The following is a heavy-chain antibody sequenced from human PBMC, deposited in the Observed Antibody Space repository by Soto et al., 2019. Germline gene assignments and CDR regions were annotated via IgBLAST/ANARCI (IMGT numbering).Heavy chain of an antibody. V-gene: IGHV4-31*11. CDR1: VFPIISFVDY. Sequence: SETLSLTCAFSVFPIISFVDYLNCIRQHPGNCLELIVYIFYSFSTYYNPSLKSRVTISVDMSKNQFSMRLSSVTSAETAVYYCARDKPGTKWFDHWGKGHLVHVSS. CDR2: IFYSFST. CDR3: ARDKPGTKWFDH. J-gene: IGHJ5*02.